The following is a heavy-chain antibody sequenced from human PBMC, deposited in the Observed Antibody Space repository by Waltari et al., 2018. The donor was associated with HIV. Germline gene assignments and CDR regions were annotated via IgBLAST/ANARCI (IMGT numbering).Heavy chain of an antibody. D-gene: IGHD1-1*01. V-gene: IGHV6-1*01. CDR3: VRDWWKDAYYYSGMDV. CDR1: GDTVSSNRPA. Sequence: QVQLQQSGPGLVKPSQTLSLTCAIPGDTVSSNRPAWHWIRPSPPRGLEWLGRTYYRSKWYNDYAVSVKGRITINPDTSKNQFSLQLNSVTPEDTAVYYCVRDWWKDAYYYSGMDVWGQGTTVTVSS. CDR2: TYYRSKWYN. J-gene: IGHJ6*02.